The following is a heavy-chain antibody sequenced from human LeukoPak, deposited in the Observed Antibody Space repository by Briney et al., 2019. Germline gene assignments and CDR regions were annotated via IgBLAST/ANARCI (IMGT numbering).Heavy chain of an antibody. V-gene: IGHV1-18*01. CDR2: ISAYNGHT. CDR1: GYTFTRYG. J-gene: IGHJ4*02. CDR3: ARGNYYDSSGYGR. Sequence: ASVKVSCKASGYTFTRYGISWVRQAPGQRLEWMGWISAYNGHTNYTQKLQGRVTMTRNTSISTAYMELSSLRSEDTAVYYCARGNYYDSSGYGRWGQGTLVTVSS. D-gene: IGHD3-22*01.